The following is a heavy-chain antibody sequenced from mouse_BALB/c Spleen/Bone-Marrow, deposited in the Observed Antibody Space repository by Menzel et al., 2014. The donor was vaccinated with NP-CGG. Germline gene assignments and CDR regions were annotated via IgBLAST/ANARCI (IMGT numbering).Heavy chain of an antibody. CDR2: IWAGGST. CDR1: GFSLTSYG. V-gene: IGHV2-9*02. D-gene: IGHD6-1*01. Sequence: QVHVKQSGPGLVAPSQSLSIPCTVSGFSLTSYGVHWVRQPPGKGLEWLGVIWAGGSTNYNSALMSRLSISKDNSKSLVFLKMNSLQTDDTAMYYCASNPYFDYWGQGTTLTVSS. CDR3: ASNPYFDY. J-gene: IGHJ2*01.